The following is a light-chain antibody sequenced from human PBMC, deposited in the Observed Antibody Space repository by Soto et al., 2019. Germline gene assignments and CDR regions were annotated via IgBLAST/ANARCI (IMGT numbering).Light chain of an antibody. Sequence: QSVPTQPPSASGTPGQRVTIPCSGSSSNIGSHTVNWYQQLPGTAPQLLVYSSNQRPSGVPDRFSCSKSCTSASLAISGLQSEDEADYYCAAWDGSLNGVVFGGGTKLTVL. CDR3: AAWDGSLNGVV. CDR2: SSN. CDR1: SSNIGSHT. J-gene: IGLJ2*01. V-gene: IGLV1-44*01.